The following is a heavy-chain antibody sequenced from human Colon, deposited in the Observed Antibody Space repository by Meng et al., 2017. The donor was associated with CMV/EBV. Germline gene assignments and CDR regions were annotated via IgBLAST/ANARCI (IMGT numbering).Heavy chain of an antibody. Sequence: GESLKISCAASGFTFSNYWMHWVREAPGKGLVWVSHINNDGSTTDYADSVKGRFTISRDNAKNTVYLQMYSLIAEDTAVYYCARGYYYRWGSPDYWGQGTLVTVSS. J-gene: IGHJ4*02. CDR1: GFTFSNYW. V-gene: IGHV3-74*01. CDR2: INNDGSTT. CDR3: ARGYYYRWGSPDY. D-gene: IGHD3-10*01.